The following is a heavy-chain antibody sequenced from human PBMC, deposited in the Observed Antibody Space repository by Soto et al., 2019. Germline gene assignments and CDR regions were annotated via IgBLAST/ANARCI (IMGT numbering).Heavy chain of an antibody. CDR1: GDSIRDYY. CDR3: ARVRTGD. D-gene: IGHD3-10*01. Sequence: QVQLQESGPGLVKPSETLSLTCTVSGDSIRDYYWHWIRQPPGKGLEWIGHIHYTGSTYYNPSLQSRVPIPVDTSKTQFALTLSSVTAADTAVYYCARVRTGDWGQGALVTVSS. V-gene: IGHV4-59*01. CDR2: IHYTGST. J-gene: IGHJ4*02.